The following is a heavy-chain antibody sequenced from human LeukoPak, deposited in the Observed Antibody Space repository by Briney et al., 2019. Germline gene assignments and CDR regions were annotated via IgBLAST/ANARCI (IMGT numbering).Heavy chain of an antibody. CDR3: ARGDNWFDP. CDR2: INHSGST. CDR1: GGSFSGYY. V-gene: IGHV4-34*01. J-gene: IGHJ5*02. Sequence: SSETLSLTCAVCGGSFSGYYWSCIRQPPGKGREWIGEINHSGSTNYNPSLKSRVTISVDPSKNQFSLKLSSVTAADTAVYHCARGDNWFDPWGQGTLVTVSS.